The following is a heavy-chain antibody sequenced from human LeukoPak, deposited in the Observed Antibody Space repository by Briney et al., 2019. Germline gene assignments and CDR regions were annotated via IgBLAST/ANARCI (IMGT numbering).Heavy chain of an antibody. V-gene: IGHV3-23*01. CDR1: GFTFSNYA. J-gene: IGHJ4*02. CDR2: ITGSTGNT. CDR3: AKSPQATCTGVKCYPLDY. D-gene: IGHD2-8*02. Sequence: GGSLRLSCVASGFTFSNYAMSWVRQAPGMGLEWVSAITGSTGNTYHADSVRGRFTISRDNSKSTLYLQMSNLRAEDTAIYSCAKSPQATCTGVKCYPLDYWGQGTLVTASS.